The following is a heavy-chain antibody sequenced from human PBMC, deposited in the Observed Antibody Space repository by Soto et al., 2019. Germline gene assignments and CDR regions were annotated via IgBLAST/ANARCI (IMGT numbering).Heavy chain of an antibody. Sequence: SETLSLTCAVYGGSFSGYYWSWIRQPPGKGLEWIGEINHSGSTNYNPSLKSRVTISVDTSSNQFSLKLSSVTAADTAVYYCARGGYDFWSGYYNWFDPWGQGTLVTVSS. J-gene: IGHJ5*02. CDR1: GGSFSGYY. D-gene: IGHD3-3*01. V-gene: IGHV4-34*01. CDR3: ARGGYDFWSGYYNWFDP. CDR2: INHSGST.